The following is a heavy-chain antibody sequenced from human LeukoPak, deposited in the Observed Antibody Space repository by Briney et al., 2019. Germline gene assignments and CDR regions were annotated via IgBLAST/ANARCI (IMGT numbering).Heavy chain of an antibody. CDR3: AKDHGHYYYYYMDV. D-gene: IGHD2-8*01. Sequence: GGSLRLSCAASGFTFSSYGMHWVRQAPGKGLEWVAFIRYDGSNKYYADSVKGRFTISRDNSKNTLYLQMNSLRAEDTAVYYCAKDHGHYYYYYMDVWGKGTTVTVSS. V-gene: IGHV3-30*02. CDR2: IRYDGSNK. CDR1: GFTFSSYG. J-gene: IGHJ6*03.